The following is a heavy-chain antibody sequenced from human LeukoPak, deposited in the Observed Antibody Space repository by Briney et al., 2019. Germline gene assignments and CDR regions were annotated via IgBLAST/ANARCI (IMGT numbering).Heavy chain of an antibody. CDR1: GGTFSSYA. J-gene: IGHJ3*02. CDR3: ARASSSWYLGWAFDI. D-gene: IGHD6-13*01. CDR2: IIPIFGTA. V-gene: IGHV1-69*05. Sequence: ASVKVSCKASGGTFSSYAISWVRQAPGQGLEWMGRIIPIFGTANYAQKFQGRVTITTDESTSTAYMELSSLRSEDTAVYYCARASSSWYLGWAFDIWGQGTMVTVSS.